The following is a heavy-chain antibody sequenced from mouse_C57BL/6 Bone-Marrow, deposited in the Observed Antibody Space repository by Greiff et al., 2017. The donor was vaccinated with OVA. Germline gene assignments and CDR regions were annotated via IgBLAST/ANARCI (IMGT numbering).Heavy chain of an antibody. V-gene: IGHV10-1*01. CDR2: IRSKSNNYAT. Sequence: EVKLMESGGGLVQPKGSLKLSCAASGFSFNTYAMNWVRQAPGKGLEWVARIRSKSNNYATYYADSVKDRFTISRDDSESMLYLQMNNLKTEDTAMYYCVRLRGYYAMDYWGQGTSVTVSS. CDR3: VRLRGYYAMDY. J-gene: IGHJ4*01. D-gene: IGHD2-12*01. CDR1: GFSFNTYA.